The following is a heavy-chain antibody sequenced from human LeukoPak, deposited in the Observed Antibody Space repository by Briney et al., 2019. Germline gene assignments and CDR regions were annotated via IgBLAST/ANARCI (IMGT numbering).Heavy chain of an antibody. Sequence: GASVKVSCKASGYPFIGFYIHWVRQAPGQGLEWMGWINPNTGDTNSAQMFQGRVAMTRDTSISTAYMELSRLRSDDTAVYYCARVHFPGIGKDFDYWGQGTLVTVSS. V-gene: IGHV1-2*02. CDR2: INPNTGDT. CDR1: GYPFIGFY. D-gene: IGHD6-13*01. J-gene: IGHJ4*02. CDR3: ARVHFPGIGKDFDY.